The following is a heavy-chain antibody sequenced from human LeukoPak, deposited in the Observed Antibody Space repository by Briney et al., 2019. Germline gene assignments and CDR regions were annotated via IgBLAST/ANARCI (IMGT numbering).Heavy chain of an antibody. CDR1: GFTFSSYS. CDR2: ISSSSSYI. Sequence: GGSLRLSCAASGFTFSSYSMNWVRQAPGKGLEWVSSISSSSSYIYYADSVKGRFTISRDNAKNSLYLQMNSLRAEDTAVYYCASDTTYYYGSGSYDIAFDIWGQGTMVTVSS. V-gene: IGHV3-21*01. D-gene: IGHD3-10*01. J-gene: IGHJ3*02. CDR3: ASDTTYYYGSGSYDIAFDI.